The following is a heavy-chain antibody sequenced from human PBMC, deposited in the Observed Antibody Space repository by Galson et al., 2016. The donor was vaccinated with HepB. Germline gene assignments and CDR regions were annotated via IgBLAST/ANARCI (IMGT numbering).Heavy chain of an antibody. J-gene: IGHJ4*02. CDR2: IKSDGSYT. V-gene: IGHV3-74*01. D-gene: IGHD2-2*01. CDR3: ARDQSGDCSTTKCWGPDY. CDR1: GFTFSNYW. Sequence: SLRLSCAASGFTFSNYWMHWVRQGPGKGLVWVSRIKSDGSYTTYADSVKGRFTISSDRPKNTLYLQMNSLRVEDTAVYYCARDQSGDCSTTKCWGPDYWGQGTLVTVSS.